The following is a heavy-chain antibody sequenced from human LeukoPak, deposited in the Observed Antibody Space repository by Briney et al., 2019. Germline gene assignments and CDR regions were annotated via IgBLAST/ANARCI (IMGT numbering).Heavy chain of an antibody. D-gene: IGHD6-13*01. CDR3: ARAAADAFDI. CDR1: GLTFSSYS. Sequence: PGGSLRLSCAASGLTFSSYSMNWVRQAPGKGLEWVSSISSSSSYIYYADSVKGRFTISRDNAKNSLYLQMNSLRAEDTAVYYCARAAADAFDIWGQGTMVTVSS. CDR2: ISSSSSYI. V-gene: IGHV3-21*01. J-gene: IGHJ3*02.